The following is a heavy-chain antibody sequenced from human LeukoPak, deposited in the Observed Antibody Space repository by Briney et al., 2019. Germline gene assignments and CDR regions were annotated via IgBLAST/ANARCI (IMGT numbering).Heavy chain of an antibody. CDR1: GGSISSGSYY. Sequence: SETLSLTCTVSGGSISSGSYYWSWIRQPAGKGLEWIGRIYTSGSTNYNPSLKSRVTISVDTSKNQFSLKLSSVTAADTAVYYCARVLGYYDFWSGYPLSRNAFDIWGQGTMVTVSS. CDR3: ARVLGYYDFWSGYPLSRNAFDI. CDR2: IYTSGST. D-gene: IGHD3-3*01. J-gene: IGHJ3*02. V-gene: IGHV4-61*02.